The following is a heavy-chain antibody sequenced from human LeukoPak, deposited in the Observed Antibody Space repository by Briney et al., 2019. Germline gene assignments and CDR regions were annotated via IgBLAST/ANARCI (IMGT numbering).Heavy chain of an antibody. D-gene: IGHD3-10*01. CDR2: ITNDGSST. V-gene: IGHV3-74*01. J-gene: IGHJ6*02. CDR3: AKADYYGSGSYYWRPYYYYGMDV. CDR1: GLTFSSHW. Sequence: GGSLRLFCAASGLTFSSHWMHWVRQAPGKGLVWVSRITNDGSSTTYADSVKGRFTISRDNSKNTLYLQMNSLRAEDTAVYYCAKADYYGSGSYYWRPYYYYGMDVWGQGTTVTVSS.